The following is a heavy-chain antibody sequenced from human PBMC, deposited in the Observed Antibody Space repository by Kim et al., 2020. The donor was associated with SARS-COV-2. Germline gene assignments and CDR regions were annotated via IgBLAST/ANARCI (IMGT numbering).Heavy chain of an antibody. J-gene: IGHJ6*01. Sequence: GRSLRLSCAASGFTFDDYAMHWVRQAPGKGLEWVSGISWNSGSIGYADSVKGRFTISRDNAKNSLYLQMNSLRAEDTALYYCAKAEYYDYVWGSYRYDY. CDR2: ISWNSGSI. CDR3: AKAEYYDYVWGSYRYDY. D-gene: IGHD3-16*02. V-gene: IGHV3-9*01. CDR1: GFTFDDYA.